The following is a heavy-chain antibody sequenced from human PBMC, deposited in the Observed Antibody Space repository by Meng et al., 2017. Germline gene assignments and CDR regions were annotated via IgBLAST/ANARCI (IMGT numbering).Heavy chain of an antibody. CDR1: GFTFTSSA. CDR3: AADSSVSHDYYYYGMDV. Sequence: SVKVSCKASGFTFTSSAVQWVRQARGQRLEWIGWIVVGSGNTNYAQKFQERVTITRDMSTSIAYMELSSLRSEDTAVYYCAADSSVSHDYYYYGMDVWGQGTTVTVSS. J-gene: IGHJ6*02. V-gene: IGHV1-58*01. CDR2: IVVGSGNT. D-gene: IGHD3-10*01.